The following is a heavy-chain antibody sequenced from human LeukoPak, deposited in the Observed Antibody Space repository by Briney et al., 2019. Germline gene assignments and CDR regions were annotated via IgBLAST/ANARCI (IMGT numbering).Heavy chain of an antibody. D-gene: IGHD6-19*01. Sequence: GGSLRLSCAASGFTFSSYWMQWVRQAPGKGLEWVSAISGSGGSTYYADSVKGRFTISRDNSKNTLYLQMNSLRAEDTAVYYCAKDYPDSSGWYERYYFDYWGQGTLVTVSS. CDR2: ISGSGGST. J-gene: IGHJ4*02. V-gene: IGHV3-23*01. CDR1: GFTFSSYW. CDR3: AKDYPDSSGWYERYYFDY.